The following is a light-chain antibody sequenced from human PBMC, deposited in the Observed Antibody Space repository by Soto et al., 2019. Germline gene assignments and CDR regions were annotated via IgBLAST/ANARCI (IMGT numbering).Light chain of an antibody. J-gene: IGKJ4*01. V-gene: IGKV3D-11*01. CDR3: QQRSNWLT. Sequence: EIVLTQSPATLSLSPGERATLSCRASQGVSSYLVWYQQKPGRAPRVLMYDASNRATGIPARFSGSGPGTDFTLTLSSLEPEDFAVYYCQQRSNWLTFGGGTKVEIK. CDR1: QGVSSY. CDR2: DAS.